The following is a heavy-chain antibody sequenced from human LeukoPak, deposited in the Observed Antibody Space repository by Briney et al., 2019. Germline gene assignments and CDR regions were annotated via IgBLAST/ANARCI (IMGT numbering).Heavy chain of an antibody. CDR2: ISYDGSNK. CDR3: ATQPFTYYYDSSGYYTDY. CDR1: GFTFSSYA. D-gene: IGHD3-22*01. J-gene: IGHJ4*02. V-gene: IGHV3-30-3*01. Sequence: PGGSLRLSCAASGFTFSSYAMSWVRQAPGKGLEWVAVISYDGSNKYYADSVKGRFTISRDNSKNTLYLQMNSLRAEDTAVYYCATQPFTYYYDSSGYYTDYWGQGTLVTVSS.